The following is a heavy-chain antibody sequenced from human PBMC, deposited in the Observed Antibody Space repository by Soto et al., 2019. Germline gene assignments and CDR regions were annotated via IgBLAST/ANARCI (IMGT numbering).Heavy chain of an antibody. D-gene: IGHD2-8*01. Sequence: EVQLVESGGGLVKPGGSLRLSCAASGFTFSNAWMNWVRQAPGKGLEWVGRIKSNTDGGTTDYAAPVKGRFTISRDDSKNTLYLQMNSLKTEDTAVYYCTTDLYQWALHYYYGMDVWGQGTTVTVSS. CDR1: GFTFSNAW. CDR2: IKSNTDGGTT. J-gene: IGHJ6*02. CDR3: TTDLYQWALHYYYGMDV. V-gene: IGHV3-15*07.